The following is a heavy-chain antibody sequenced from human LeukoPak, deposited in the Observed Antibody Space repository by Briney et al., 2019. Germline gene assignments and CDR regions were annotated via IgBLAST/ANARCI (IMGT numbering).Heavy chain of an antibody. CDR1: GGSLSTYY. CDR3: ARQSGGSYVFFDY. Sequence: PSETLSLTCTVSGGSLSTYYWSWIRQPAGKGLEWIGRISATRNSNYNPSLKSRVTISVGKSKDQFSLKLTSVTAADTAVYFCARQSGGSYVFFDYWGRGTLVTVSS. D-gene: IGHD3-22*01. CDR2: ISATRNS. J-gene: IGHJ4*02. V-gene: IGHV4-4*07.